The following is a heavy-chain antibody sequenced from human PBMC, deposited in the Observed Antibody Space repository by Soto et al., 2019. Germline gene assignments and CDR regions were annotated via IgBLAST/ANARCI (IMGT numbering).Heavy chain of an antibody. CDR3: GRDLSIAARPWFDL. Sequence: SQTLSLTCAISGDSVSSNSAAWNWIRRSQSRDLEWLGRTYYNSKWNNDYAVSLKSRITINPETSKNQFSLQLNSVTTEDTGVYYCGRDLSIAARPWFDLWGQGTLVTVCS. J-gene: IGHJ5*02. CDR2: TYYNSKWNN. CDR1: GDSVSSNSAA. V-gene: IGHV6-1*01. D-gene: IGHD6-6*01.